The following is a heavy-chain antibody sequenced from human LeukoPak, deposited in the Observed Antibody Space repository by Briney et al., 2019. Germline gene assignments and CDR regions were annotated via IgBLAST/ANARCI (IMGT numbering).Heavy chain of an antibody. CDR3: ARDPLAGGWYDY. D-gene: IGHD6-19*01. Sequence: GGSLRLSCAASGFTFSSYAMRWVRQAPGKGLEWVAVISYDGSNKYYADSVKGRFTISRDNSKNTLYLQMNSLRAEDTAVYYCARDPLAGGWYDYWGQGTLVTVSS. CDR2: ISYDGSNK. V-gene: IGHV3-30*04. J-gene: IGHJ4*02. CDR1: GFTFSSYA.